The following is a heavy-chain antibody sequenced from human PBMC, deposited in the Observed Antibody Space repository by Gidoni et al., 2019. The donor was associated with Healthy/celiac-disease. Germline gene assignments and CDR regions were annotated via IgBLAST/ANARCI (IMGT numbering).Heavy chain of an antibody. CDR3: AHSWESSSWYEWFDP. D-gene: IGHD6-13*01. CDR2: IYWNDDK. J-gene: IGHJ5*02. V-gene: IGHV2-5*01. CDR1: GISPSTSGVG. Sequence: QITLTESGPTLVKPTQTLTLTSTFSGISPSTSGVGVGWFRQPPGKALEWLALIYWNDDKRYSPSLKSRLTITKDTSKDQVVLTMTNMDPVDTATYYCAHSWESSSWYEWFDPWGQGTLVTVSS.